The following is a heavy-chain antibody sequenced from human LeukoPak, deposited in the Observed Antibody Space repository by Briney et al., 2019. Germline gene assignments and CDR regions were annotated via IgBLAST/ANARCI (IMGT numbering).Heavy chain of an antibody. D-gene: IGHD3-22*01. CDR2: ISSSADII. Sequence: PGGSLRLSCAASGFTFSAYYMSWFRQAPGTGLEWISYISSSADIIFYADSVKGRFTISRDNAKNSLYLQMNSLRAEDTAVCYCARVSYDSIDYWGQGTLVTVSS. J-gene: IGHJ4*02. CDR1: GFTFSAYY. CDR3: ARVSYDSIDY. V-gene: IGHV3-11*01.